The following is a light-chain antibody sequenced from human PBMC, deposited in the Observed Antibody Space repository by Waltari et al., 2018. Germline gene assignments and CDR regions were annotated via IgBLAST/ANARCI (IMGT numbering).Light chain of an antibody. CDR3: QQYNSYSPWT. CDR1: RGIGNY. J-gene: IGKJ1*01. Sequence: DIQLTQSPSSLSASVGDRVTITCRAGRGIGNYVNWYQQKVGKAPKLLIYAASSLQSGVPSRFSGSGSGTDFTLTISSLQPDDFATYYCQQYNSYSPWTFGQGTKVEIK. V-gene: IGKV1-39*01. CDR2: AAS.